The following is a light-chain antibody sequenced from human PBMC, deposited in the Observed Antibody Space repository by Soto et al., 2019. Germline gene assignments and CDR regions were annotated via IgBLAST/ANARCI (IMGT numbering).Light chain of an antibody. V-gene: IGKV3-11*01. CDR1: LSVSVY. J-gene: IGKJ5*01. CDR2: DAS. Sequence: VLTQSPATLSLSPGESATLSCRTSLSVSVYLDWYQQKPGQAPRLLISDASNRATGIPARFSGSGSGTDLNLTIDTLESEDFAIYYCQKYNNWPPTCGRGTRLEIK. CDR3: QKYNNWPPT.